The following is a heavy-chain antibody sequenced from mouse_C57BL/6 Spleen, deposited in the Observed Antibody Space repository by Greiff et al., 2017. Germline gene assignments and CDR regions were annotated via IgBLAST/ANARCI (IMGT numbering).Heavy chain of an antibody. D-gene: IGHD2-4*01. J-gene: IGHJ3*01. Sequence: QVQLKESGAELVKPGASVKISCKASGYAFSSYWMNWVKQRPGKGLEWIGQIYPGDGDTNYNGKFKGKATLTADKSSSTAYMQLVSLTSEDSAVYVCARSDDYDAFAYWGQGTLVTVSA. CDR3: ARSDDYDAFAY. CDR1: GYAFSSYW. CDR2: IYPGDGDT. V-gene: IGHV1-80*01.